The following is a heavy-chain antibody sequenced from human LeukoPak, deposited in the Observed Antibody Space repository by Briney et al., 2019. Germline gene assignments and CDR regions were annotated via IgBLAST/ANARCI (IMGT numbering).Heavy chain of an antibody. V-gene: IGHV3-33*07. Sequence: GGSLRLSCAASGFNFRSNGMYWVRKAPRKGLEWVAVIWYDGSNKYYEDSVKGRFTVHRDNSKNTLYLEMNSLRGEYTGVYYCARGGTSAAGIDYWGQGTLVTVSS. D-gene: IGHD6-13*01. CDR1: GFNFRSNG. CDR3: ARGGTSAAGIDY. CDR2: IWYDGSNK. J-gene: IGHJ4*02.